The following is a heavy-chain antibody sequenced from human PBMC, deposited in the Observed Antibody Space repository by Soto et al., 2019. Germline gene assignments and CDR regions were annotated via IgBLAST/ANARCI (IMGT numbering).Heavy chain of an antibody. D-gene: IGHD3-10*01. J-gene: IGHJ6*02. V-gene: IGHV4-59*08. CDR1: GGSISSYY. CDR2: IYYSGST. Sequence: PSATLSLTCTVSGGSISSYYWSWIRQPPGKGLEWIGYIYYSGSTNYNPSLKSRVTISVDTSKNQFSLKLSSVTAADTAVYYCARTLWFGESDPYYYGMDVWGQGTTVTVS. CDR3: ARTLWFGESDPYYYGMDV.